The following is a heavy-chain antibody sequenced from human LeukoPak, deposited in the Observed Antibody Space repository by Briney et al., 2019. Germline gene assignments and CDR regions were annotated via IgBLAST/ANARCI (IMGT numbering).Heavy chain of an antibody. CDR1: GFTFSSYG. V-gene: IGHV3-30*03. J-gene: IGHJ5*02. D-gene: IGHD2-15*01. CDR3: ARNRYCSGNSCLNWFDP. CDR2: ISYDGSNK. Sequence: PGRSLRLSCAASGFTFSSYGMHWVRQALGKGLEWVAVISYDGSNKYYADSVKGRFTISRDNAKNTLYLQMNNLRAEDSAVYYCARNRYCSGNSCLNWFDPWGQGTLVTVSS.